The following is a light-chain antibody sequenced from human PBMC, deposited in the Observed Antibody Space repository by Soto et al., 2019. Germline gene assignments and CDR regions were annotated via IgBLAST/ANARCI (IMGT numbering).Light chain of an antibody. CDR3: CSYADISVV. Sequence: QSALTQPASVSGSPGQSITISCTGTSSDVGSYNLVSWYQQHPGKAPKLMIYEGNKRPSGVSNRFSGSKSGNTASLTISGLQAEDEADYYCCSYADISVVFGGGTKLTVL. CDR2: EGN. CDR1: SSDVGSYNL. V-gene: IGLV2-23*01. J-gene: IGLJ2*01.